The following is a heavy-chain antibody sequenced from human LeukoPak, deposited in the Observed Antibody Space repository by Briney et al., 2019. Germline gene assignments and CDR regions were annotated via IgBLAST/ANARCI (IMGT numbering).Heavy chain of an antibody. CDR2: VHLEGRT. CDR3: AREGGFYRPLDY. J-gene: IGHJ4*02. CDR1: VGSLTSTNW. Sequence: SETLSLTCGVSVGSLTSTNWWTGVRQPPGKGLEWIVDVHLEGRTNYHPSLKSRVAMSVDLPENHVSLKLTSVAAADTAVYYCAREGGFYRPLDYSGQGTLVTVSS. V-gene: IGHV4-4*02. D-gene: IGHD3-3*01.